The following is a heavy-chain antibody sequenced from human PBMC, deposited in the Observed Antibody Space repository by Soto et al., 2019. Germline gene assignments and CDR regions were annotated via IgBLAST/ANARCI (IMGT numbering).Heavy chain of an antibody. CDR1: GGSISSYY. J-gene: IGHJ6*03. V-gene: IGHV4-59*08. D-gene: IGHD4-17*01. CDR2: IYYSGST. Sequence: QVQLQESGPGLVKPSETLSLTCTVSGGSISSYYWSWIRQPPGKGLEWIGYIYYSGSTNYNPSLKSRVTISVDTSKNQFSLKLSSVSAADTAAYYCARHNYGDYYYMDVWGKGTTVTVSS. CDR3: ARHNYGDYYYMDV.